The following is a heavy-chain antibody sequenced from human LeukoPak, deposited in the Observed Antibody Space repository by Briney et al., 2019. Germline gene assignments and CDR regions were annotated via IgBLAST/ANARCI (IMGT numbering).Heavy chain of an antibody. CDR2: IIPIFGTA. Sequence: SVKVSCKASGYTFTSYYMHWVRQAPGQGLEWMGGIIPIFGTANYAQKFQGRVTITTDESTSTAYMELSSLRSEDTAVYYCARGHYDFHPSGYYYYYMDVWGKGTTVTVSS. CDR3: ARGHYDFHPSGYYYYYMDV. J-gene: IGHJ6*03. CDR1: GYTFTSYY. V-gene: IGHV1-69*05. D-gene: IGHD3-3*01.